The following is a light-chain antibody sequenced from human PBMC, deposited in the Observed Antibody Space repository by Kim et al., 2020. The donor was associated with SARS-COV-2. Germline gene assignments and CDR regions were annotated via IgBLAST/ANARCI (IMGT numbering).Light chain of an antibody. Sequence: PPGGHAVPSFRASQMSVTSLACYHQKTGRAPRLLIYVASTRATGVPARISGSASGSDFTLTISTLQSGDFGIYYCQQYNNWFPYTFGQGTKLEI. V-gene: IGKV3-15*01. CDR3: QQYNNWFPYT. CDR2: VAS. CDR1: QMSVTS. J-gene: IGKJ2*01.